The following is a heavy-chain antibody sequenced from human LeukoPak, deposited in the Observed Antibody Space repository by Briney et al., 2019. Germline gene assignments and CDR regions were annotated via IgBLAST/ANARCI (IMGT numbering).Heavy chain of an antibody. D-gene: IGHD6-19*01. J-gene: IGHJ3*02. CDR3: ARGRRSSGRHDAFDI. CDR2: VDHSGST. V-gene: IGHV4-34*01. Sequence: PSETLSLTCAVSGGSFSGSYWNWIRQPPGKGLEWIGEVDHSGSTNYNPSLKSRVTISADTSMNQFSLRLSSVTAADTAVYYCARGRRSSGRHDAFDIWGQGTMVTVSS. CDR1: GGSFSGSY.